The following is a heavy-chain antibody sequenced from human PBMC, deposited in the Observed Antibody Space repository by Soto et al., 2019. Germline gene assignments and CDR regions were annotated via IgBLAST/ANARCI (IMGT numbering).Heavy chain of an antibody. V-gene: IGHV4-39*01. CDR2: IYYSGST. J-gene: IGHJ4*02. Sequence: SETLSLTCTVSGGSISSSSYYWGWIRQPPGKGLEWIGSIYYSGSTYYNPSLKSRVTISVDTSKNQFSLKLSSVTAADTAVYYCARTYGSGSYLIDYWGQGTLVTVST. CDR3: ARTYGSGSYLIDY. CDR1: GGSISSSSYY. D-gene: IGHD3-10*01.